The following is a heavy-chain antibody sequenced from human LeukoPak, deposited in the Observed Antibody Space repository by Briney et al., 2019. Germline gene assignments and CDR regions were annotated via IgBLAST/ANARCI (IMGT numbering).Heavy chain of an antibody. D-gene: IGHD6-19*01. V-gene: IGHV1-2*02. CDR3: ARGSGSGWYAGELADY. CDR1: GYTFTGYY. J-gene: IGHJ4*02. CDR2: INPNSGGT. Sequence: ASVQVSFKASGYTFTGYYIHWVRQAPGQGLGWMGWINPNSGGTNFSQKFQGRVAMTKYTSISTAYMELSRLRSDDTAVYYCARGSGSGWYAGELADYWGQGTLVTVPS.